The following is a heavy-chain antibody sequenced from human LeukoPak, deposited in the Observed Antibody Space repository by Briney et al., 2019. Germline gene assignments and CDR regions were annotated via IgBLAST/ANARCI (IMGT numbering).Heavy chain of an antibody. CDR3: AKDLPGGNDY. D-gene: IGHD3-16*01. Sequence: PGGSLRLSCAASGSTFSSYVMHWVRQAPGKGLEWVGVILSDGSNKWYADSVKGRFTISRDNSRNTMYLQMNSLRAEDTAVYYCAKDLPGGNDYWGQGTLVTVSS. J-gene: IGHJ4*02. CDR2: ILSDGSNK. CDR1: GSTFSSYV. V-gene: IGHV3-30*04.